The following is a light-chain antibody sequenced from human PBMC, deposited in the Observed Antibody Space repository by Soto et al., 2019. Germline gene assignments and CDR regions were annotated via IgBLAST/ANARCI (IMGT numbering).Light chain of an antibody. CDR2: LNSDGSH. CDR3: QTWGTGIHV. J-gene: IGLJ1*01. CDR1: SGHSSYA. Sequence: QLVLTQSPSASASLGASVTLTCTLSSGHSSYAIAWHQQQPEKGPRYLMKLNSDGSHSKGDGIPDRFSGSSSGAARYLIISSLQSEDEADYYCQTWGTGIHVFGTGTKLTVL. V-gene: IGLV4-69*01.